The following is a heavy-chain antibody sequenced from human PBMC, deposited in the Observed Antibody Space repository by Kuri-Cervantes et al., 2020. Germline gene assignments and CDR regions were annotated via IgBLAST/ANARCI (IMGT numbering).Heavy chain of an antibody. CDR3: ARDWYPDYVLGTYRSLYHDF. D-gene: IGHD3-16*02. CDR2: IHPGGGAT. CDR1: GYTFTRYY. Sequence: ASVKVSCKASGYTFTRYYMHWVRQAPGQGPEWMGAIHPGGGATYYPQKLQDRVTLTSDTSTTTVYMELSSLRSEDTAVYYCARDWYPDYVLGTYRSLYHDFWGQGNLVTVSS. V-gene: IGHV1-46*01. J-gene: IGHJ4*02.